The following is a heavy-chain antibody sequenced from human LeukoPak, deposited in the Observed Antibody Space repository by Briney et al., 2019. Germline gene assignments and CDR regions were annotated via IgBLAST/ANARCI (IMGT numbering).Heavy chain of an antibody. D-gene: IGHD3-10*01. J-gene: IGHJ5*02. CDR3: ARDTREVRAFLTYNWFDP. V-gene: IGHV3-30*10. Sequence: GGSLRLSCAASGFSFSIYTMHWVRQAPGKGLEWVAVISFGAADKYTDSVKGRFTISRDNSMNMLYLQMNSLKSEDTAIYFCARDTREVRAFLTYNWFDPWGQGTLVTVSS. CDR1: GFSFSIYT. CDR2: ISFGAADK.